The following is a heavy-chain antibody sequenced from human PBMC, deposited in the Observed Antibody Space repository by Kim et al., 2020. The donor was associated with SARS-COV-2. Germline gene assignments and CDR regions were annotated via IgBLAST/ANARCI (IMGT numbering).Heavy chain of an antibody. CDR3: AREQQLVPYGMDV. CDR2: IWYDGSNK. CDR1: GFTFSSYG. D-gene: IGHD6-13*01. Sequence: GGSLRLSCAASGFTFSSYGMHWVRQAPGKGLEWVAVIWYDGSNKYYGDSVKGRFTISRDNSKNTLYLQMNSLRAEDTAVYYCAREQQLVPYGMDVWGQGTTVPVS. V-gene: IGHV3-33*01. J-gene: IGHJ6*02.